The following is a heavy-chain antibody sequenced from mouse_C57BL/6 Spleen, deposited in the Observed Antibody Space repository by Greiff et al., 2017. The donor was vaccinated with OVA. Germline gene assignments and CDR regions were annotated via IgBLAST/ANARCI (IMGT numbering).Heavy chain of an antibody. D-gene: IGHD1-1*01. CDR3: AGSYYYGSSPYYFDY. V-gene: IGHV14-2*01. CDR2: IDPEDGET. J-gene: IGHJ2*01. CDR1: GFNIKDYY. Sequence: VHVKQSGAELVKPGASVKLSCTASGFNIKDYYMHWVKQRTEQGLEWIGRIDPEDGETKYAPKFQGKATITADTSSNTAYLQLSSLTSEDTAVYYCAGSYYYGSSPYYFDYWGQGTTLTVSS.